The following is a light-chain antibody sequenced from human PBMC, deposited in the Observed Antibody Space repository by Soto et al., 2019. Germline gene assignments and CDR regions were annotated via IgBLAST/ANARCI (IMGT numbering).Light chain of an antibody. CDR2: AAS. V-gene: IGKV1-8*01. CDR1: QGISIY. CDR3: QHYNYWPPKT. Sequence: AIPMTQCTSSLSASPGDRVTITSRVSQGISIYLAWYQQKPGKAPKLLIYAASTLQSGVPSRFSGSGSGTEFTLTISSLQSEDFAVYYCQHYNYWPPKTFGQGTKVDI. J-gene: IGKJ1*01.